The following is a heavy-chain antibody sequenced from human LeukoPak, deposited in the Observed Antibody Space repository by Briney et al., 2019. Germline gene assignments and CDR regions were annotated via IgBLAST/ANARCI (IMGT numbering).Heavy chain of an antibody. J-gene: IGHJ3*02. Sequence: ASVKVSCTASGYTLTGYYMHWVRQAPGQGLEWMGWINPNSGGTNYTQKFQGWVTMPRDTSISTAYMELSRLRSDDTAVYYCARVSWTYGGAFDIWGQGTMVTVSS. CDR3: ARVSWTYGGAFDI. CDR2: INPNSGGT. D-gene: IGHD4/OR15-4a*01. CDR1: GYTLTGYY. V-gene: IGHV1-2*04.